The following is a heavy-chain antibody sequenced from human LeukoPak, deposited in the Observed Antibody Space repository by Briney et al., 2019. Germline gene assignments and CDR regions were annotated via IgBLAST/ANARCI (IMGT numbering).Heavy chain of an antibody. D-gene: IGHD6-19*01. CDR3: AREREIYSSGCYFVGFDY. V-gene: IGHV4-4*07. Sequence: PSETLSLTCTVSGGSISSYYWSWIRQPAGKGLEWIGRIYTSGSTNYNPSLKSRVTMSVDTSKNQFSLKLSSVTAADTAVYYCAREREIYSSGCYFVGFDYWGQGTLVTVSS. CDR1: GGSISSYY. CDR2: IYTSGST. J-gene: IGHJ4*02.